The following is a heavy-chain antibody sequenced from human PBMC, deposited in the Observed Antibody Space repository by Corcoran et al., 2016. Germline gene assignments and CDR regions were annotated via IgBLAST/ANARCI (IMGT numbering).Heavy chain of an antibody. CDR3: ARGGLRWFGEPPYDYYGMDV. D-gene: IGHD3-10*01. CDR1: GYTFTSYY. V-gene: IGHV1-46*01. J-gene: IGHJ6*02. CDR2: INPSGGST. Sequence: QVQLVQSGAEVKKPGASVKVSCKASGYTFTSYYMHWVRQAPGQGLEWMGIINPSGGSTSYAQKFQGRVTMTRDTSTSTVYMELSSLRSEDTAVYYCARGGLRWFGEPPYDYYGMDVWGQGTTVTVSS.